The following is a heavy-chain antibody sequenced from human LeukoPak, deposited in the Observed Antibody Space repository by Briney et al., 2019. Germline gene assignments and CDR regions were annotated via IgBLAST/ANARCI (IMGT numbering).Heavy chain of an antibody. CDR2: THYSGST. Sequence: SETLSLTCTVSGGSISSYYWSWLRQPPGKGLEYIGYTHYSGSTNYNPSLKSRVTISLDMSGNQFSLKLSSVTAADTAVYYCASGYCGGACQLGGVDMWGQGTMVTVSS. J-gene: IGHJ3*02. CDR1: GGSISSYY. CDR3: ASGYCGGACQLGGVDM. V-gene: IGHV4-59*01. D-gene: IGHD2-21*02.